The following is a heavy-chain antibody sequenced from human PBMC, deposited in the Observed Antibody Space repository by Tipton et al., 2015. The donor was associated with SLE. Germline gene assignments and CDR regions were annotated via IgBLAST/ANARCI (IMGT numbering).Heavy chain of an antibody. CDR1: GFTFGDYA. CDR2: IRSKAYGGTT. CDR3: TRVQDAPFDY. V-gene: IGHV3-49*04. J-gene: IGHJ4*02. Sequence: SLRLSCTASGFTFGDYAMSWVRQAPGKGLEWVGFIRSKAYGGTTEYAASVKGRFTIPRDDSKSIAYLQMNSLKTEDTAVYYCTRVQDAPFDYWGQGTLVTVSS.